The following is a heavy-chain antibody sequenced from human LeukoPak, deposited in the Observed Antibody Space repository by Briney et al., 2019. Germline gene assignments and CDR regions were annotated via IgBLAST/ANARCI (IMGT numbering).Heavy chain of an antibody. CDR1: GGSISSSSYY. Sequence: PSETLSLTCTVSGGSISSSSYYWGWIRQPPGKGLEWIGSIYYSGSTNYNPSLKSRVTISVDTSKNQFSLKLSSVTAADTAVYYCAKLYGSNWYNGFDPWGQGTLVTVSA. V-gene: IGHV4-39*07. D-gene: IGHD6-13*01. J-gene: IGHJ5*02. CDR2: IYYSGST. CDR3: AKLYGSNWYNGFDP.